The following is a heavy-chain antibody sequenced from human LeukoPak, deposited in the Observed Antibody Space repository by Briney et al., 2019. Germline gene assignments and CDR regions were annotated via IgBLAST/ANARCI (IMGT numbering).Heavy chain of an antibody. J-gene: IGHJ5*02. CDR3: ARDQKYSSSSFDP. Sequence: ASVKVSCKASGYTFTGYYMHWVRQAPGQGLEWMGWINPNSGGTNYAQKFQGGVTMTRDTSISTAYMELSRLRSDDTAVYYCARDQKYSSSSFDPWGQGTLVTVSS. CDR1: GYTFTGYY. V-gene: IGHV1-2*02. D-gene: IGHD6-13*01. CDR2: INPNSGGT.